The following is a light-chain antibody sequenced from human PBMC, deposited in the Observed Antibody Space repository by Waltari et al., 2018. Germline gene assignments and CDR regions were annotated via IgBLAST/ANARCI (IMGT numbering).Light chain of an antibody. J-gene: IGKJ3*01. CDR1: QGIDKF. V-gene: IGKV1-33*01. Sequence: DIQMTQSPSSLSASVGDRVTITCRASQGIDKFLSWYQQRPGKAPKRLIYYASTFESGVPSRFSGSGSGTHYTLTSSSLQPEDIATYYCQQYDTFPFTFGPGTNLDL. CDR2: YAS. CDR3: QQYDTFPFT.